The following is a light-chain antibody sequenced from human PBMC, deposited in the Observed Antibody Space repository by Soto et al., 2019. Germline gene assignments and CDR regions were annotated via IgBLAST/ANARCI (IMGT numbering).Light chain of an antibody. V-gene: IGKV3-20*01. Sequence: ESMLTQSPGTLSLSPGERATLSCRASQSVSTRYLAWYQQKPGQAPRLLIYGASIRAAGIPDRFSGSGSGTDFALTISRLEPEDFAVYYCHQVGSSPLALTFGQGTKLEI. CDR3: HQVGSSPLALT. CDR2: GAS. J-gene: IGKJ2*01. CDR1: QSVSTRY.